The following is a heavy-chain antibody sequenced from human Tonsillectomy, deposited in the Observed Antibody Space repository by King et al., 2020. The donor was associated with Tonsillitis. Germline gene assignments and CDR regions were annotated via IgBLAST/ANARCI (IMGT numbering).Heavy chain of an antibody. J-gene: IGHJ3*02. CDR3: AKEYQWLSRVRDAFDI. V-gene: IGHV3-30*02. Sequence: QLVESGGGVVQPGGSLSLSCAASGFTFSSYGMHWVRQAPGKGLEWVAFIRYDGSNKYYADSVKGRFTISRDNSKNTLYLQMNSLRAEDTAVYYCAKEYQWLSRVRDAFDIWGQGTMVTVSS. CDR2: IRYDGSNK. CDR1: GFTFSSYG. D-gene: IGHD6-19*01.